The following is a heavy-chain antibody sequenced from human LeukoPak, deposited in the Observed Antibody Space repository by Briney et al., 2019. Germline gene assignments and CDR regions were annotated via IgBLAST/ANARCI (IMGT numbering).Heavy chain of an antibody. Sequence: GGSLRLSCAASGFTFSSYAMHWVRQAPGKGLEDVSAISSNGGSTYYANSVKGRFTISRDNSKNTLYLQMGSLRAEDMAVYYCARKYCSGGSCYYYFDYWGQGTLVTVSS. CDR3: ARKYCSGGSCYYYFDY. J-gene: IGHJ4*02. CDR2: ISSNGGST. V-gene: IGHV3-64*01. D-gene: IGHD2-15*01. CDR1: GFTFSSYA.